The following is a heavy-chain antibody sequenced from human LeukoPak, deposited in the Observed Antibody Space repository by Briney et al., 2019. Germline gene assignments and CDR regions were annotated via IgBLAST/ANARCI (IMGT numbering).Heavy chain of an antibody. CDR2: IDPSDSYT. Sequence: GESLKISCKGSGYSFTSYWIGWVRQMPGKGLEWMGRIDPSDSYTNYSPSFQGHVTISADKSISTAYLQWSSLKASDTAMYYCARHYADYYDSSGFYAFDIWGLGTMVTVS. V-gene: IGHV5-10-1*01. D-gene: IGHD3-22*01. CDR1: GYSFTSYW. CDR3: ARHYADYYDSSGFYAFDI. J-gene: IGHJ3*02.